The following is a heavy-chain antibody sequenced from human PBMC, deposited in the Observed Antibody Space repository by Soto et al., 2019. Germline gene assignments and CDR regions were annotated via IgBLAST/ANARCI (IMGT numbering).Heavy chain of an antibody. CDR2: IDTDGSRT. D-gene: IGHD6-6*01. CDR3: VRDRPHNWFDP. V-gene: IGHV3-74*01. CDR1: GFTLRSYW. Sequence: EVQLVESGGGLVQPGGSLRLSCAASGFTLRSYWMHWVRQAPGKGPMWVSRIDTDGSRTTYADSVKGRFTISRDNAKNMMSLQMNSLRAEDTAVYYCVRDRPHNWFDPWGQGTLVTVSS. J-gene: IGHJ5*02.